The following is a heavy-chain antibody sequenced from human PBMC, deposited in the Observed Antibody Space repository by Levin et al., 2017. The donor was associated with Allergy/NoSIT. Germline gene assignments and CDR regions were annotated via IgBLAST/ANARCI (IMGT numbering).Heavy chain of an antibody. D-gene: IGHD5-12*01. CDR3: ARVAIVARFSTYYFDY. CDR2: IYYSGST. Sequence: SETLSLTCTVSGGSISSGGYYWSWIRQHPGKGLEWIGYIYYSGSTYYNPSLKSRVTISVDTSKNQFSLKLSSVTAADTAVYYCARVAIVARFSTYYFDYWGQGTLVTVSS. J-gene: IGHJ4*02. CDR1: GGSISSGGYY. V-gene: IGHV4-31*03.